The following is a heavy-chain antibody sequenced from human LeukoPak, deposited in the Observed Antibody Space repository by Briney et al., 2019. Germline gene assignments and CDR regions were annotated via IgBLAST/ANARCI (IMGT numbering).Heavy chain of an antibody. D-gene: IGHD3-10*01. J-gene: IGHJ3*02. CDR2: IWYDESDK. CDR3: ASPYGSGNAFDI. V-gene: IGHV3-33*01. Sequence: GGSLRLSCVASGFTLRTYGMHWVRQAPGKGLEWVAVIWYDESDKNYADSVKGRFTISRDISKNTLYLQMNSLRAEDTAVYYCASPYGSGNAFDIWGQGTMVTVSS. CDR1: GFTLRTYG.